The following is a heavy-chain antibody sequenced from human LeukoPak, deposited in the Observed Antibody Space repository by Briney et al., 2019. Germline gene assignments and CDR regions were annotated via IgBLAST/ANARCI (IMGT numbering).Heavy chain of an antibody. Sequence: PSETLSLTCTVSGASIRSYYWSWIRQPAGKGLEWIGRIYTSGSTNYNPSLKSRVTMSVDTSKNQFSLKLSSMTAADTAVYYCAREDDSSGYLLDYWGQGTLVTVSS. CDR1: GASIRSYY. CDR2: IYTSGST. J-gene: IGHJ4*02. V-gene: IGHV4-4*07. CDR3: AREDDSSGYLLDY. D-gene: IGHD3-22*01.